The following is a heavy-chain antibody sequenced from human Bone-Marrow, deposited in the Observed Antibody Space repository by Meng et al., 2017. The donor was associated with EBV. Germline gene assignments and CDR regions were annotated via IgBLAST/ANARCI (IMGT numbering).Heavy chain of an antibody. CDR2: ISYDGSNK. D-gene: IGHD2-21*02. V-gene: IGHV3-30-3*01. CDR1: GFTFSSYA. CDR3: ARDPHCGGDCFGVDY. J-gene: IGHJ4*02. Sequence: QVQLVESGGXXXXPXXSLXLSCAASGFTFSSYAMHWVRQAPGRGLEWVAVISYDGSNKYYADSVKGRFTISRDNSKNTLYLQMNSLRAEDTAVYYCARDPHCGGDCFGVDYWGQGTLVTVSS.